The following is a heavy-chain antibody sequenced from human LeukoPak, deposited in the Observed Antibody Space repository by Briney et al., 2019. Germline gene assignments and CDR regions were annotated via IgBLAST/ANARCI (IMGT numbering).Heavy chain of an antibody. D-gene: IGHD6-13*01. Sequence: PGGSLRLSCAASGFTFSSYSMNWVRQAPGKGLEWVSSISSSSSYIYYADSVKGRFTISRDNFKNTLYLQMNSLRAEDTAVYYCANGAAAGTPTIGDYWGQGTLVTVSS. CDR2: ISSSSSYI. V-gene: IGHV3-21*04. CDR3: ANGAAAGTPTIGDY. J-gene: IGHJ4*02. CDR1: GFTFSSYS.